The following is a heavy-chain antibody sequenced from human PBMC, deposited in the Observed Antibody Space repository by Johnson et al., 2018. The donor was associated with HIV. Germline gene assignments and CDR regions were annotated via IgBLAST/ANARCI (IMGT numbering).Heavy chain of an antibody. D-gene: IGHD1-1*01. CDR3: ARVMEPRDAFDI. Sequence: VQLVESGGGVVQPGRSLRLSCAASGFTFSSYWMSWVRQAPGKGLEWVANIKQDGSEKYYVDSVKGRFTISRDNAKNSLYLQMNSLRAEDTALYYCARVMEPRDAFDIWGQGTMVTVSS. CDR1: GFTFSSYW. J-gene: IGHJ3*02. CDR2: IKQDGSEK. V-gene: IGHV3-7*05.